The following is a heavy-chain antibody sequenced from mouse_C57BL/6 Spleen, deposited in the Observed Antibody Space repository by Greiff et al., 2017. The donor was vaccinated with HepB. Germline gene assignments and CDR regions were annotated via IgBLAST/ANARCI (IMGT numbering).Heavy chain of an antibody. CDR1: GYAFSSSW. J-gene: IGHJ3*01. CDR2: IYPGDGDT. CDR3: ARPGTTGFAY. Sequence: QVQLQQSGPELVKPGASVKISCKASGYAFSSSWMNWVKQSPGKGLEWIGRIYPGDGDTNYNGKFKGKATLTADKSSSTAYMQLSSLTSEDSAVYFCARPGTTGFAYWGQGTLVTVSA. V-gene: IGHV1-82*01. D-gene: IGHD1-1*02.